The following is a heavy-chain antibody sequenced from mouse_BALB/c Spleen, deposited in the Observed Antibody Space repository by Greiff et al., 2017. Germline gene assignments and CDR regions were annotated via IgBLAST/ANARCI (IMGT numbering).Heavy chain of an antibody. V-gene: IGHV5-9-4*01. CDR3: ARDLSYGNYNYAMDY. CDR2: ISSGGSYT. J-gene: IGHJ4*01. CDR1: GFTFSSYA. Sequence: EVKLVESGGGLVKPGGSLKLSCAASGFTFSSYAMSWVRQSPEKRLEWVAEISSGGSYTYYPDTVTGRCTIARDNAKNTLYLEMSSLRSEDTAMYYCARDLSYGNYNYAMDYWGQGTSVTVSS. D-gene: IGHD2-1*01.